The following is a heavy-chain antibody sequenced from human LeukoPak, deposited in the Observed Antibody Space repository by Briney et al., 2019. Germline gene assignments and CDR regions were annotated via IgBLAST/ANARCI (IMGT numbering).Heavy chain of an antibody. V-gene: IGHV4-59*01. Sequence: SETLSLTCTVSGGSISSYHWSWIRQPPGRGLEWIGYIYYSGSTNYNPSLKSRVTISVDTSKNQFSLKLSSVTAADTAVYYCARGGRGIAAAGGLDYWGQGTLVTVSS. CDR2: IYYSGST. D-gene: IGHD6-13*01. J-gene: IGHJ4*02. CDR3: ARGGRGIAAAGGLDY. CDR1: GGSISSYH.